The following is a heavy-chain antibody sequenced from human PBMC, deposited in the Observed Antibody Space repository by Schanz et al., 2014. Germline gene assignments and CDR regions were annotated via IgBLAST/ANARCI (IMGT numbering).Heavy chain of an antibody. CDR3: ARVHIATYRYSSPGAFDI. J-gene: IGHJ3*02. CDR2: INAHTGNT. D-gene: IGHD6-19*01. V-gene: IGHV1-18*01. Sequence: QLMQSGSEVRKPGASVKVSCKASGYIFGSHGMTWVRQAPGQGPELMGWINAHTGNTQYAQKFQGRVNMPRDTVTTTVHLELTRLRTDDTAIYYCARVHIATYRYSSPGAFDIWGQGTRVTVSS. CDR1: GYIFGSHG.